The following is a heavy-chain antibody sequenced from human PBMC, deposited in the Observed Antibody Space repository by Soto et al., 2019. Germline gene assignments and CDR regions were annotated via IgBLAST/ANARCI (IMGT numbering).Heavy chain of an antibody. Sequence: PSETLCLTYTVSGGSIGGGGYYWSWIRQHPGKGLEWIGYIYYSGSTYYNPSLKSRVTISVDTSKNQFSLKLSSVTAADTAVYYCAKHGLTAYMAYYFDLWGRGTLVTVSS. D-gene: IGHD3-16*01. J-gene: IGHJ4*02. CDR2: IYYSGST. V-gene: IGHV4-31*03. CDR3: AKHGLTAYMAYYFDL. CDR1: GGSIGGGGYY.